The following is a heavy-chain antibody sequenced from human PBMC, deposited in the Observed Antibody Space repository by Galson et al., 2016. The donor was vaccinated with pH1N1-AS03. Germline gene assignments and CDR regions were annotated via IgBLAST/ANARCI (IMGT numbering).Heavy chain of an antibody. V-gene: IGHV3-30*18. CDR3: ANGWSSRGAGD. Sequence: SLRLSCAASGFTLSTYDTHWARQAPGKGLEWVALFSYVGSNKYYADSVKGRFTISRDNSKNTLYLQMNSLRVEDTAVYYCANGWSSRGAGDWGQGTLVTVSS. CDR1: GFTLSTYD. D-gene: IGHD6-19*01. J-gene: IGHJ1*01. CDR2: FSYVGSNK.